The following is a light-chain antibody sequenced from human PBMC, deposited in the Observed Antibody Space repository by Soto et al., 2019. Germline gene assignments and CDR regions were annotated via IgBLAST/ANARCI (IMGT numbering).Light chain of an antibody. CDR1: QSVSSN. CDR2: GAS. V-gene: IGKV3-15*01. J-gene: IGKJ1*01. Sequence: IIMTQSPATGAVSPGERAARSFRASQSVSSNLALYQQKPGQAPRLLIYGASTRATGVPDRFSGSGSGTDSTLTISSLQAADFAVYHCQHYNNWPITFGQGTKVDIK. CDR3: QHYNNWPIT.